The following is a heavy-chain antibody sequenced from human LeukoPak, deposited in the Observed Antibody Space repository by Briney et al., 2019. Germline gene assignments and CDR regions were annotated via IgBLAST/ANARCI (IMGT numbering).Heavy chain of an antibody. CDR3: ARGPSGYHNT. D-gene: IGHD5-12*01. Sequence: QTGGSLRLSWAASGLTLRIYGMHGVRQAPGKGLEGVAVISYDGSNKYYADSVKGRFTISRDNSKNSLYLQMNSLRAEDTAVYYCARGPSGYHNTGGQGTLVTVSS. V-gene: IGHV3-30*03. CDR1: GLTLRIYG. CDR2: ISYDGSNK. J-gene: IGHJ4*02.